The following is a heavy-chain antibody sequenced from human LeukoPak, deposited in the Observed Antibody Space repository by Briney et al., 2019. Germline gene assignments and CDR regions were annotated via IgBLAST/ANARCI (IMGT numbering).Heavy chain of an antibody. Sequence: GGSLRLSCAASGFTFSSYAMSWVRQAPGKGLEWVSAISGSGGITYYADSVKGRFTISRDNSKNTLYLQMNSLRAEDTAVYYRAKDGSYSSGWYSIGYWGQGTLVTVSS. CDR3: AKDGSYSSGWYSIGY. D-gene: IGHD6-19*01. V-gene: IGHV3-23*01. CDR2: ISGSGGIT. J-gene: IGHJ4*02. CDR1: GFTFSSYA.